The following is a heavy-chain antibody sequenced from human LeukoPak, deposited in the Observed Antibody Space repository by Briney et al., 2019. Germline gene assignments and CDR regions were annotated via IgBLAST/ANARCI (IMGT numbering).Heavy chain of an antibody. J-gene: IGHJ4*02. V-gene: IGHV3-30-3*01. D-gene: IGHD5-18*01. CDR1: GFTFSSYA. Sequence: PGRSLRLSCAASGFTFSSYAMHWVRQAPGKGLEWVAVISYDGSNKYYADSVKGRFTISRDNSKNTLYLQMNSLRAEDTAVYYCARDSLPFSGYSYGSGGLYWGQGTLVTVSS. CDR3: ARDSLPFSGYSYGSGGLY. CDR2: ISYDGSNK.